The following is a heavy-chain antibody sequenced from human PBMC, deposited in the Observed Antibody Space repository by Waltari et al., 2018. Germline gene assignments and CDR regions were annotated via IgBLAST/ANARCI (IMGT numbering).Heavy chain of an antibody. CDR1: GGTFSSYA. D-gene: IGHD3-3*01. CDR2: IIPIFGTA. Sequence: QVQLVQSGAEVKKPGSSVKVSCKDSGGTFSSYAISWVRQAPGPGLEWMGRIIPIFGTANYAQKFQGRVTITADESTSTAYMELSSLRSEDTAVYYCARDGPWGGSNYYYYGMDVWGQGTTVTVSS. V-gene: IGHV1-69*15. CDR3: ARDGPWGGSNYYYYGMDV. J-gene: IGHJ6*02.